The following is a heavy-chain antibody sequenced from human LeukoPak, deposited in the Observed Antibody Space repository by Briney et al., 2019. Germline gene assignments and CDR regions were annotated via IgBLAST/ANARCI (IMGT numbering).Heavy chain of an antibody. D-gene: IGHD6-13*01. CDR1: GFTFSSYW. CDR2: IKQDGSEK. Sequence: GGSLRLSCAASGFTFSSYWMSWVRQAPGKGLEWVANIKQDGSEKYYVDSVKGRFTISRDNAKNSLYLQMNSLRAEDTAVYYCARDNSSPLPSRNYCYYGMDVWGQGTTVTVSS. CDR3: ARDNSSPLPSRNYCYYGMDV. J-gene: IGHJ6*02. V-gene: IGHV3-7*01.